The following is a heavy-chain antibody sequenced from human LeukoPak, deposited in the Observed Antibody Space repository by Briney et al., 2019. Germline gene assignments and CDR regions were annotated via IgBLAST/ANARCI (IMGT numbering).Heavy chain of an antibody. CDR3: VIDYLGSGDHGLREAFDI. CDR1: GYTLTELA. J-gene: IGHJ3*02. CDR2: FDPEDGEM. Sequence: GASVKVSCRVSGYTLTELALHWVRQAPGKGLEWVGGFDPEDGEMIYAQKVQGRVTMTEDTSSDTAYMELSSLRSEDTAVYYCVIDYLGSGDHGLREAFDIWGQGTMVTVSS. V-gene: IGHV1-24*01. D-gene: IGHD4-17*01.